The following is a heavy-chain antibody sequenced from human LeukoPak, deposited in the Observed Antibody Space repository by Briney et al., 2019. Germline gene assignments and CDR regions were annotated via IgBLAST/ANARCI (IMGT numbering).Heavy chain of an antibody. CDR2: MNSDGSLT. J-gene: IGHJ4*02. Sequence: PGGSLRLSCAAFGFTFSGYWMHWVRQAPGKSLVWVSVMNSDGSLTTYADSVKGRFTISRDNARNTLYLQMNNLRVEDTAVYYCAVLTLRSITGFDSWGQGTLVTVSS. CDR3: AVLTLRSITGFDS. V-gene: IGHV3-74*01. D-gene: IGHD1-14*01. CDR1: GFTFSGYW.